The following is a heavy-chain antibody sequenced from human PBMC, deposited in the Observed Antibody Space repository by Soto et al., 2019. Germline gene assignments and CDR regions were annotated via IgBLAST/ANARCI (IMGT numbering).Heavy chain of an antibody. D-gene: IGHD3-22*01. V-gene: IGHV4-39*01. CDR3: ARQASGYYYGWFDP. J-gene: IGHJ5*02. CDR1: GGSILDSTYY. CDR2: IFYSGGT. Sequence: QLLLQESGPGLVKPSETLSLTCTVSGGSILDSTYYWAWIRQSPGKGLEWIGTIFYSGGTFYTPSLXSXGTXSVDTSNNQFSLKLSSVTAADTAVYYCARQASGYYYGWFDPWGQGTLVTVSS.